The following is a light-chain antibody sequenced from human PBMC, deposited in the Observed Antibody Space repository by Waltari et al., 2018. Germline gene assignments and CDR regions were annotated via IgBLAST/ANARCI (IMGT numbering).Light chain of an antibody. CDR2: DAS. V-gene: IGLV2-14*03. Sequence: QSALTQPASVSGSPGPSITISCTGTSSDVGGYNYVLWYQQQPGKAPKVMIYDASNRPSGVSNRFSCSKSGNAASLTISGLQAEDEAEYYCSSHTSNSVVVFGGGTKLTVL. CDR1: SSDVGGYNY. CDR3: SSHTSNSVVV. J-gene: IGLJ2*01.